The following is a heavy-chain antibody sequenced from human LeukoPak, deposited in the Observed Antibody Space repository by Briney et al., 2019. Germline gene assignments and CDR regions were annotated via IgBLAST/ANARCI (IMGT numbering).Heavy chain of an antibody. J-gene: IGHJ4*02. V-gene: IGHV4-59*12. CDR1: GGSITSYY. CDR3: ARAKEWELLSYFDY. Sequence: SETLSLTCTVSGGSITSYYWSWIRQPPGKGLEWIGYIYYTGSTIYNPSLKSRVTISVDTSKNRFSLKLSSVTAADTAVYYCARAKEWELLSYFDYWGQGTLVTVSS. D-gene: IGHD1-26*01. CDR2: IYYTGST.